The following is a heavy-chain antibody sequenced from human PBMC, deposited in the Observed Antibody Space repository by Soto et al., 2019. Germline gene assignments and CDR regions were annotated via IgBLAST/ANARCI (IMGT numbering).Heavy chain of an antibody. J-gene: IGHJ4*02. D-gene: IGHD3-9*01. V-gene: IGHV3-30*18. CDR2: ISYDGSNK. Sequence: QPGGSLRLSCAASGFTFFSYGMHWVRQAPGKGLEWVAVISYDGSNKYYGDSVKGRFTISRDNSKNTLYLQMNSLRADDTAVYYCAKDRVVDIYVAPRSRLDYSGQGTLVTV. CDR3: AKDRVVDIYVAPRSRLDY. CDR1: GFTFFSYG.